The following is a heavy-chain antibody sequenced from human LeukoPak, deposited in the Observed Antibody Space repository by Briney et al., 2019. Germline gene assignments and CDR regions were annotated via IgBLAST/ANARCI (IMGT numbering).Heavy chain of an antibody. CDR2: INEDGSIT. V-gene: IGHV3-74*01. D-gene: IGHD6-19*01. CDR1: GFTFRTYW. Sequence: GGSLRLSCAVSGFTFRTYWMHWVRQVPGEGLVWVSRINEDGSITNYADSVKGRFSISRDNAKNTLYLQMNSLRAEDTAVYYCARDLRGIAVADYWGQGTLVTVSS. CDR3: ARDLRGIAVADY. J-gene: IGHJ4*02.